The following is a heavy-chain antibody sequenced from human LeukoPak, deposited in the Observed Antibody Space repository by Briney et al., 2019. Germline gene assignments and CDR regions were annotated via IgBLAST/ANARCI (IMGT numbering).Heavy chain of an antibody. Sequence: PGGSLRLSCLAPGFTFNTYAMTWVRQAPGGGLEWVAALSGDRSHIYHADSVMGRFTISRDNVKNSLYLQMNSLRADDTAVYYCTRDLYSMYAKWGQGTLVTVSS. CDR2: LSGDRSHI. CDR3: TRDLYSMYAK. CDR1: GFTFNTYA. D-gene: IGHD2-8*01. J-gene: IGHJ4*02. V-gene: IGHV3-21*04.